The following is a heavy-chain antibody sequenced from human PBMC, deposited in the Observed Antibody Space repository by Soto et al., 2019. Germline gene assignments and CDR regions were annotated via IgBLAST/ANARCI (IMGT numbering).Heavy chain of an antibody. J-gene: IGHJ6*02. Sequence: GGSLRLSCAASGFTFSSYAMSWVRQAPGKGLEWVSAISGSGGSTYYADSVKGRFTISRDNSKNTLYLQMNSLRAEDTAVYYCAKDPAFWSGYYMGDPGDYYYYGMDVWGQGTTVTVSS. CDR1: GFTFSSYA. CDR2: ISGSGGST. D-gene: IGHD3-3*01. CDR3: AKDPAFWSGYYMGDPGDYYYYGMDV. V-gene: IGHV3-23*01.